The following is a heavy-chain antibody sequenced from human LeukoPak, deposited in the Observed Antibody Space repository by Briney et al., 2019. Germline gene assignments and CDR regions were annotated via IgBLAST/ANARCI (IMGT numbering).Heavy chain of an antibody. CDR3: ARDAGNSGYGMDV. V-gene: IGHV3-48*02. Sequence: GGSLRLSCAASGFTFSSYWMNWVRQAPGKGLEWISHITWSGSAIFYADSVKGRFTISRDSAKNSLYLQMSSLRDEDTAIYYCARDAGNSGYGMDVWGRGTTVTVSS. CDR2: ITWSGSAI. D-gene: IGHD5-12*01. J-gene: IGHJ6*02. CDR1: GFTFSSYW.